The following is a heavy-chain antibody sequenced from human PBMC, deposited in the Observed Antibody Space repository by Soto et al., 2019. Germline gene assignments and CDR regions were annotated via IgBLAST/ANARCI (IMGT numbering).Heavy chain of an antibody. D-gene: IGHD3-10*01. CDR2: ISAYNGNT. CDR1: GSTFTSYG. V-gene: IGHV1-18*01. Sequence: QVQLVQSGAEVKKPGASVKVSCKASGSTFTSYGISWVRQAPGQGLEWMGWISAYNGNTNYAQKLQGRVTMTTDTSTSTAYMELRSLRSDDTAVYFCARDMRHYGSGQAGWFDPWGQGTLVTVSS. CDR3: ARDMRHYGSGQAGWFDP. J-gene: IGHJ5*02.